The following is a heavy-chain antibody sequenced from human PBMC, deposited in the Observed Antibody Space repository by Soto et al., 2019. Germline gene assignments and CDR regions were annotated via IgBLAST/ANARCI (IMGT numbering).Heavy chain of an antibody. CDR2: ISYDGSNK. CDR1: GFTFSIYA. D-gene: IGHD4-17*01. Sequence: GGSLRLSCAASGFTFSIYAMHWVRQAPGKGLEWVAVISYDGSNKYYADSVKGRFTISRDNSKNTLYLQMNSLRAEDTAVYYCARDLVNDYGDYEGNYWGQGTLVTVSS. CDR3: ARDLVNDYGDYEGNY. J-gene: IGHJ4*02. V-gene: IGHV3-30-3*01.